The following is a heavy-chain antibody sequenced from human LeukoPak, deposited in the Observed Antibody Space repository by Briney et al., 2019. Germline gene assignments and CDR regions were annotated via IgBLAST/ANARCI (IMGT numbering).Heavy chain of an antibody. D-gene: IGHD3-9*01. Sequence: SETLSLTCTVSGASISSGGYYWSWIRQPPGKGLEWIGYIYHSGSTYYNPSLKSRVTISVDTSKNQFSLKLSSVTAADTAVYYCARDRFYDILTGYYDAFDIWGQGAMVTVSS. CDR3: ARDRFYDILTGYYDAFDI. V-gene: IGHV4-30-2*01. J-gene: IGHJ3*02. CDR2: IYHSGST. CDR1: GASISSGGYY.